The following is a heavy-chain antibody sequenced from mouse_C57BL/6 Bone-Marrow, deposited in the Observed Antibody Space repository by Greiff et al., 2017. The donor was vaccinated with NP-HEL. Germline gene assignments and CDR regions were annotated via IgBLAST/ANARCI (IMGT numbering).Heavy chain of an antibody. CDR2: INPNNGGT. D-gene: IGHD2-2*01. CDR3: ARSMVTCSYWYFDV. CDR1: GYTFTDYN. Sequence: EVQLQQSGPELVKPGASVKIPCKASGYTFTDYNMDWVTQSHGKSLEWIGDINPNNGGTIYNQKFKGKATLTVDKSSSTAYMELRSLTSEDTAVYYCARSMVTCSYWYFDVWGTGTTVTVSS. V-gene: IGHV1-18*01. J-gene: IGHJ1*03.